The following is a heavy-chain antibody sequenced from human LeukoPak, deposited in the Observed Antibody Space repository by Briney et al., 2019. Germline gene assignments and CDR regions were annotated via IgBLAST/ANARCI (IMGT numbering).Heavy chain of an antibody. J-gene: IGHJ5*02. D-gene: IGHD3-10*01. V-gene: IGHV1-2*02. Sequence: GASVKVSCKASGYTFTGYYMHWVRQAPGQGLEWMGWINPSSGGTNYAQKFQGRVTMTRDTSISTAYMELSRLRSDDTAVYYCARGDYYGSPKVVAAWGQGTLVTVSS. CDR1: GYTFTGYY. CDR2: INPSSGGT. CDR3: ARGDYYGSPKVVAA.